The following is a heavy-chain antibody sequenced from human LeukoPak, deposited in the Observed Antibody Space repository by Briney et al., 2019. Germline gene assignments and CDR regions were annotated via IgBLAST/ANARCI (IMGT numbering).Heavy chain of an antibody. V-gene: IGHV1-8*01. CDR1: GYTFTSYD. CDR3: ARGPRIVGATTSYYFDY. D-gene: IGHD1-26*01. J-gene: IGHJ4*02. CDR2: MNPNSGNT. Sequence: GASVKVSCKASGYTFTSYDINWVRQATGQGLEWMGWMNPNSGNTGYAQKFQGRVTMTRNTSISTAHMELSSLRSEDTAVYYCARGPRIVGATTSYYFDYWGQGTLVTVSS.